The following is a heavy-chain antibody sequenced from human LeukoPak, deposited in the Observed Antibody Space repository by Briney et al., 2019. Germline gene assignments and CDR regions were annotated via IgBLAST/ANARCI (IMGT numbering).Heavy chain of an antibody. V-gene: IGHV4-59*01. D-gene: IGHD3-22*01. CDR1: GGSIGTYY. CDR3: ARDTYYYDNGDFIDAFDI. J-gene: IGHJ3*02. CDR2: INYNGRT. Sequence: SETLSLTCTVSGGSIGTYYWSWVRQSPGKGLEWIGYINYNGRTNSSPSLKSRVAISVDTSKNQFSLRLSSVTAADTAVYYCARDTYYYDNGDFIDAFDIWGQGTMVTVSS.